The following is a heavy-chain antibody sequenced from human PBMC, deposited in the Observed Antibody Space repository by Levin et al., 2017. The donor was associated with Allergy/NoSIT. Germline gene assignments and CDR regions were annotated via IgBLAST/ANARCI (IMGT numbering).Heavy chain of an antibody. D-gene: IGHD3/OR15-3a*01. CDR1: GFTFSSYS. V-gene: IGHV3-23*01. J-gene: IGHJ5*02. CDR2: ISAFGDPT. CDR3: AKRVIPGFWTGSSLEA. Sequence: GGSLRLSCAASGFTFSSYSMTWVRQIPGKGLEWLSIISAFGDPTYYADSVKGRFTISRDNSNNTLYLQMNNLRGEDTAIYYCAKRVIPGFWTGSSLEAWGQGTLVTVSS.